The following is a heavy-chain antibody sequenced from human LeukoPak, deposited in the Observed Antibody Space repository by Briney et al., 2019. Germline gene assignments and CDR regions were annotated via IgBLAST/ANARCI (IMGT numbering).Heavy chain of an antibody. Sequence: GGSLRLSCAAPGFTFRTYWMHWVRQSPGKGLVWVSRINSDGIGSSYADSVKGRFTISRDNAKNTLYLQMNSLTAEDTVVYYCARDDLPWDSSGFDVWGQGTMVTVSS. V-gene: IGHV3-74*01. CDR2: INSDGIGS. CDR3: ARDDLPWDSSGFDV. D-gene: IGHD3-22*01. CDR1: GFTFRTYW. J-gene: IGHJ3*01.